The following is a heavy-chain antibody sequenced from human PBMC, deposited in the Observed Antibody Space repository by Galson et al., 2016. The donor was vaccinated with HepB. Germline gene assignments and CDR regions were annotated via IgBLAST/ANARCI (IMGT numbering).Heavy chain of an antibody. J-gene: IGHJ6*02. CDR2: IIPIYDTT. Sequence: VKVSCKASGGTFINYSFSWVRQAPGQGLEWMGGIIPIYDTTNYARKFQGRVTITADESTSTVFFDLSSLTSEDTAVYYCARGPRTWYLPPYYYFGVDVWGQGTTVTVSS. V-gene: IGHV1-69*13. CDR1: GGTFINYS. D-gene: IGHD6-13*01. CDR3: ARGPRTWYLPPYYYFGVDV.